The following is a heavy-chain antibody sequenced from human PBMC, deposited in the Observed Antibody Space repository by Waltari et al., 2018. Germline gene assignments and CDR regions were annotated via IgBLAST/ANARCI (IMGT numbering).Heavy chain of an antibody. CDR3: ARGAAPGKGAHWFDP. J-gene: IGHJ5*02. CDR2: MNPNSGNT. D-gene: IGHD6-13*01. Sequence: QVQLVQSGAEVRKPGASVKVSCKASGYTFTHYDINWVRQGTGQGLEWMGWMNPNSGNTGYAQSFQDRLIMTTDTSTNTAYMGLRGLTSDDTAVYYCARGAAPGKGAHWFDPWGQGTLVIVSS. CDR1: GYTFTHYD. V-gene: IGHV1-8*01.